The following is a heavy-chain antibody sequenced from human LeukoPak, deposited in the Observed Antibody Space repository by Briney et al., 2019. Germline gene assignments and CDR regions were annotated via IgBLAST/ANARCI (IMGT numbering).Heavy chain of an antibody. Sequence: SVKVSCKASGGTFSSYAISWVRQAPGQGLEWMGGIIPIFGTANYAQKFQGRVTITADESTSTAYMELSSLRSEDTAVYYSARHMVRGVIEMVFDYWGQGTLVTVSS. CDR2: IIPIFGTA. D-gene: IGHD3-10*01. CDR3: ARHMVRGVIEMVFDY. CDR1: GGTFSSYA. V-gene: IGHV1-69*13. J-gene: IGHJ4*02.